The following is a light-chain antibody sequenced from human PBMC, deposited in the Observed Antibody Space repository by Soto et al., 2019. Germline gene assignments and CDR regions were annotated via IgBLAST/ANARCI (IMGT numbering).Light chain of an antibody. CDR2: DTS. J-gene: IGKJ5*01. CDR3: QQRSNWPFT. V-gene: IGKV3-11*01. Sequence: DIVMTQSPVILSVSPGERATLSCRASQSVDTFLAWFQHKPGQAPRLLIYDTSSRVTGVPDRFSGSGSGTDFTLTISSLEPEDFAVYYCQQRSNWPFTFGQGTRLEI. CDR1: QSVDTF.